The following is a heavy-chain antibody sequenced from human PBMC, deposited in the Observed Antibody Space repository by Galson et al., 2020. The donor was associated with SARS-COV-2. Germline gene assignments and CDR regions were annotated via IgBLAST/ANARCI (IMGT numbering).Heavy chain of an antibody. V-gene: IGHV3-11*01. J-gene: IGHJ6*02. CDR3: ARDGVVVVPAATEYYYYGMDV. Sequence: GESLKISCAASGFTFSDYYMSWIRQAPGKGLEWVSYISSSGSTIYYADSVKGRFTISRDNAKNSLYLQMNSLRAEDTAVYYCARDGVVVVPAATEYYYYGMDVWGQGTTVTVSS. CDR1: GFTFSDYY. CDR2: ISSSGSTI. D-gene: IGHD2-2*01.